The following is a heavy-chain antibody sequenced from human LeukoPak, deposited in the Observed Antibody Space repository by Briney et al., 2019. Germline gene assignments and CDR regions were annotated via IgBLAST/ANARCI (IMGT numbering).Heavy chain of an antibody. CDR2: IGGSGFRT. Sequence: GGSLRLSCAGSGFTFNAYAMSWVRQAPGKGLEWVSGIGGSGFRTYYADSVKGRFTISRDNSQNALYLQMNSLRAEDTAVYYCAKCRGYSYAFPDAFDIWGQGTVVTISS. J-gene: IGHJ3*02. D-gene: IGHD5-18*01. V-gene: IGHV3-23*01. CDR1: GFTFNAYA. CDR3: AKCRGYSYAFPDAFDI.